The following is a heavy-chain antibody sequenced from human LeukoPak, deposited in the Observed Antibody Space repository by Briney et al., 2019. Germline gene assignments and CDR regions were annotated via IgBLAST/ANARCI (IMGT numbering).Heavy chain of an antibody. Sequence: PSQTLSLTCTVSGASISSGGYYWSWIRQHPGKGLEWIGYIYYSGSTNYNPSLKSRVTISVDTPKNQFSLKLSSVTAADTAVYYCARAIQITLYYSNYVANYYYYMDVWGKGTTVTISS. CDR3: ARAIQITLYYSNYVANYYYYMDV. V-gene: IGHV4-61*08. CDR2: IYYSGST. J-gene: IGHJ6*03. D-gene: IGHD4-11*01. CDR1: GASISSGGYY.